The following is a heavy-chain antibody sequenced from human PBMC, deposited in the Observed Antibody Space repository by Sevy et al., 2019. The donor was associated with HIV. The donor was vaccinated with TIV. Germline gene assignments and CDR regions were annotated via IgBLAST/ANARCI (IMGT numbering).Heavy chain of an antibody. CDR1: GFTFSSYG. Sequence: GGSLRLSCAASGFTFSSYGMLWVRQAPGKGLEWVAVIWYDGSNKYYADSVKGRFTISRDNSKNTLYLQMNSLRAEDTAVYYCARDPDGTTGTTCFDYWGQGTLVTVSS. CDR2: IWYDGSNK. D-gene: IGHD1-1*01. J-gene: IGHJ4*02. CDR3: ARDPDGTTGTTCFDY. V-gene: IGHV3-33*01.